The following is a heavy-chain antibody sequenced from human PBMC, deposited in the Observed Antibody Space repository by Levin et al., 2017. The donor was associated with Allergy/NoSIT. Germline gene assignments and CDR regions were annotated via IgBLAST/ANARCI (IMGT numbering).Heavy chain of an antibody. V-gene: IGHV1-69*13. CDR2: IIPIFGTA. J-gene: IGHJ6*02. CDR1: GGTFSSYA. CDR3: ARTTLGDYAWNYYYGMDV. Sequence: SVKVSCKASGGTFSSYAISWVRQAPGQGLEWMGGIIPIFGTANYAQKFQGRVTITADESTSTAYMELSSLRSEDTAVYYCARTTLGDYAWNYYYGMDVWGQGTTVTVSS. D-gene: IGHD4-17*01.